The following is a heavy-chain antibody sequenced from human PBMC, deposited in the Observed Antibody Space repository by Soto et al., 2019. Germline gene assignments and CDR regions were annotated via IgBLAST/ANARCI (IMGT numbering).Heavy chain of an antibody. CDR1: GFTFSSDA. CDR2: ISGSGGST. J-gene: IGHJ4*02. CDR3: ANLGVKVGVTLLDY. V-gene: IGHV3-23*01. D-gene: IGHD3-22*01. Sequence: EVQLLESGGGLVQPGGSLRLSCAASGFTFSSDAMSWVRQAPGKGLDWVSAISGSGGSTYYADSVKGRFTISRENSKNTLYLQMNSLRAEDTAVYYCANLGVKVGVTLLDYWGQGPLVTVSS.